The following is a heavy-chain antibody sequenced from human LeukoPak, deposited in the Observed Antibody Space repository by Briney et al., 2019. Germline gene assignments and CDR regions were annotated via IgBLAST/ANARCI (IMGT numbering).Heavy chain of an antibody. D-gene: IGHD1-26*01. Sequence: GGSLRLSCTASGFTFSNYGMHWVRQAPGKGLEWVAILAYDGSSKYYVDSVKGRFTISRDNSKNTLYLQMNSLRTEDTAVYYCAKDRLGGSVSGSWHFDYWGQGTLVAVSS. CDR1: GFTFSNYG. J-gene: IGHJ4*02. CDR2: LAYDGSSK. V-gene: IGHV3-30*18. CDR3: AKDRLGGSVSGSWHFDY.